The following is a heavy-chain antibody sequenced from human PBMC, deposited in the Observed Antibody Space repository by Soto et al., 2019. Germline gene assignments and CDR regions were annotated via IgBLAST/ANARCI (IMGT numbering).Heavy chain of an antibody. CDR3: ARDKGYGFGWSSSSGMDV. V-gene: IGHV1-18*01. Sequence: QVQLVQSGAEVMTPGSSVKVSCKASGYTFSNFGLSWVRQAPGQGLEWMGWISGYNGNTNSAERFQGRVTMTTDTSTSTAYMEVRSLTSDVTAVYYCARDKGYGFGWSSSSGMDVWGQGTTVTVSS. CDR1: GYTFSNFG. J-gene: IGHJ6*02. CDR2: ISGYNGNT. D-gene: IGHD5-18*01.